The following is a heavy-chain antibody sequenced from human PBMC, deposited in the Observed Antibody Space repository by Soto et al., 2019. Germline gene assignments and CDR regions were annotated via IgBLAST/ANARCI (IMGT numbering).Heavy chain of an antibody. CDR2: IYTGGST. CDR1: GFTVSNYY. V-gene: IGHV3-53*01. J-gene: IGHJ1*01. Sequence: PGGSLRLSCAASGFTVSNYYMSWVRQAPGKGLEWVSVIYTGGSTSYADSVKGRFTISRDNSKNTVYLQMNSLRAEDTAVYYCARDLGRDSRQHWGQGTLVTVSS. CDR3: ARDLGRDSRQH. D-gene: IGHD2-21*02.